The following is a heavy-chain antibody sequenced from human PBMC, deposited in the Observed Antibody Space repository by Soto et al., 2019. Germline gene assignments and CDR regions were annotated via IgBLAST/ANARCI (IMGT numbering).Heavy chain of an antibody. CDR2: ISSSGSFM. CDR1: GFSFSSDS. Sequence: GGSLRLSCVGSGFSFSSDSMGWVRQAPGKGLEWVSSISSSGSFMNYADSVKGRFTISRDNAKNSLYLQMSGLKDEDTAVYYCARDPPTGTTLDWVDSGGQGTLVTV. V-gene: IGHV3-21*01. D-gene: IGHD1-7*01. CDR3: ARDPPTGTTLDWVDS. J-gene: IGHJ5*01.